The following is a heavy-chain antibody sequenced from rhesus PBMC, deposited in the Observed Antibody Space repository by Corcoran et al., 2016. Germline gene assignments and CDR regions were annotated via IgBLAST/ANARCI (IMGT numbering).Heavy chain of an antibody. CDR2: IYNGGGST. CDR1: GAPISTHS. Sequence: QVQLQESGPGLVKPSETLPLTCAVSGAPISTHSWTWIRPAPGKGLEWIERIYNGGGSTDYNPSLKSRVTFSIDTSKNQFSLKLTSVTAADTAVYYCARGDRIVGCDYWGQGVLVTVSS. CDR3: ARGDRIVGCDY. V-gene: IGHV4S2*01. J-gene: IGHJ4*01. D-gene: IGHD1-44*01.